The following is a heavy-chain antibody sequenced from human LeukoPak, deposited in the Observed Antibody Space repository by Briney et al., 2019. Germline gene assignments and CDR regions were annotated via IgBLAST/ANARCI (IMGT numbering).Heavy chain of an antibody. CDR3: ARGHSPSSPYFCNGMDV. Sequence: SETLSLTCTVAGGSISSGAYWWTWIRQDPVKGLEWIGYIYYSGSTYYNPSLRSRVNISVDTSKNQFSLNVRSVTAADTAVYFCARGHSPSSPYFCNGMDVWGQGTTVTVSS. J-gene: IGHJ6*02. CDR2: IYYSGST. V-gene: IGHV4-31*03. CDR1: GGSISSGAYW. D-gene: IGHD6-6*01.